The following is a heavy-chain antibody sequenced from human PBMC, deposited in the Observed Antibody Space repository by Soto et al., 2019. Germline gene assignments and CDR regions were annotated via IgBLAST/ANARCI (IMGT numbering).Heavy chain of an antibody. Sequence: SETLSLTCTVSGGSISSYYWSWIRQPPGKGLEWIGYIYYSGSTNYNPSLKSRVTISVDTSKNQFSLKLSSVTAADTAVYYCASAPGATTSNYHCGGDCYSHYYYGMDVWGQGTTVTVSS. V-gene: IGHV4-59*12. CDR1: GGSISSYY. CDR2: IYYSGST. CDR3: ASAPGATTSNYHCGGDCYSHYYYGMDV. J-gene: IGHJ6*02. D-gene: IGHD2-21*02.